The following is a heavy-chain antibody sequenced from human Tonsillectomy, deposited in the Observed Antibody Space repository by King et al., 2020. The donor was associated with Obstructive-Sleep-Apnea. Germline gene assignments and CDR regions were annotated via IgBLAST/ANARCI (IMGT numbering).Heavy chain of an antibody. V-gene: IGHV4-59*01. D-gene: IGHD3-9*01. Sequence: VQLQESGPGLVKPSETLSLTCTVSGGSISSYYWSWIRQPPGKGLEWIGDIYYSGRTNYNPSLKSRVTISVDTSKNQFSLKLSSVTAADTAVYYCARAPGLYYDILTGYYWYAFDIWGQGTMVTVSS. CDR3: ARAPGLYYDILTGYYWYAFDI. CDR2: IYYSGRT. J-gene: IGHJ3*02. CDR1: GGSISSYY.